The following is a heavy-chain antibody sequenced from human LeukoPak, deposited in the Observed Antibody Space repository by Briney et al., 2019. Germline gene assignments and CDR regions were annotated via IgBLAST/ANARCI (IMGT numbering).Heavy chain of an antibody. CDR2: ISGGGGST. V-gene: IGHV3-23*01. CDR1: GFTFSSYA. J-gene: IGHJ4*02. Sequence: PGGSLRLSCAASGFTFSSYAMSWVRQAPGKGLEWVSAISGGGGSTYYADSVKGRFTISRDNSKNTLYLQMNSLRAEDTAVYYCAKGSYITMVQADFDYWGQGTLVTVSS. D-gene: IGHD3-10*01. CDR3: AKGSYITMVQADFDY.